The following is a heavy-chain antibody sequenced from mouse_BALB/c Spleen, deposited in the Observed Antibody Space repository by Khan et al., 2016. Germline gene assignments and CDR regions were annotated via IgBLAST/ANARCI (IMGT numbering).Heavy chain of an antibody. CDR3: ARSDYGDKDAMDY. Sequence: EVQLQESGPGLVKPSQSLFLTCTVTGYSITSDYAWNWIRQFPGNRLEWMGYISYSGSTSYNPSLKSRISITRDTSKNQFFLQLNSVTSEDTATSYSARSDYGDKDAMDYWGQGTSVTVSS. D-gene: IGHD1-1*01. V-gene: IGHV3-2*02. CDR2: ISYSGST. J-gene: IGHJ4*01. CDR1: GYSITSDYA.